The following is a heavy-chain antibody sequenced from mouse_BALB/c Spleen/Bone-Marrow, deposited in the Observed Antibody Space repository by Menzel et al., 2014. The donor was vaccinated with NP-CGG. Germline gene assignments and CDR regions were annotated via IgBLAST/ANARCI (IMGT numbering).Heavy chain of an antibody. D-gene: IGHD2-4*01. V-gene: IGHV5-12-1*01. CDR3: ARHTRGSTMIYYTMGY. J-gene: IGHJ4*01. Sequence: EVQVVEFGGGLVKPGGSLKLSCAASGFAFSYYDMSWVRQTPEKRLEWVAYVSSGGGSTYYPDTVKGRFTISRDNAKNTLYRQMSSLKSEDTAMYYCARHTRGSTMIYYTMGYRGQGTPVPVTS. CDR1: GFAFSYYD. CDR2: VSSGGGST.